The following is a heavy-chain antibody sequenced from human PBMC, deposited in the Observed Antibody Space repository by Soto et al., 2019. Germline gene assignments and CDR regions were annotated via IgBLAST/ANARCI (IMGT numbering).Heavy chain of an antibody. J-gene: IGHJ1*01. Sequence: SETLSLTCAVSGGSISSGGYSWSWIRQPPGKGLEWIGYISHSGSTYYNPSLKSRVTISVDNSKTTLYLQMNSLRVEDTAVYYCARGPPEAYILTQFQHWGQGTLVTVSS. CDR1: GGSISSGGYS. CDR3: ARGPPEAYILTQFQH. V-gene: IGHV4-30-2*01. CDR2: ISHSGST. D-gene: IGHD2-15*01.